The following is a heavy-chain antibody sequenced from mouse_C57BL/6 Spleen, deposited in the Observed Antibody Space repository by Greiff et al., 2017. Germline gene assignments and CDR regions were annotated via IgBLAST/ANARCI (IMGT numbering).Heavy chain of an antibody. Sequence: ESGAELVKPGASVKISCKASGYAFSSYWMNWVKQRPGKGLEWIGQIYPGDGDTNYNGKFKGKATLTADKSSSTAYMQLSSLTSEDSAVYFCARKGTGSFDYWGQGTTLTVSS. CDR3: ARKGTGSFDY. CDR2: IYPGDGDT. D-gene: IGHD4-1*01. V-gene: IGHV1-80*01. CDR1: GYAFSSYW. J-gene: IGHJ2*01.